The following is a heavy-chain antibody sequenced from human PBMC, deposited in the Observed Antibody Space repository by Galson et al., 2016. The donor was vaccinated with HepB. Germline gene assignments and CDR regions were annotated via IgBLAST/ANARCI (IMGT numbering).Heavy chain of an antibody. V-gene: IGHV3-7*01. D-gene: IGHD3-3*01. CDR1: RFTFSNYW. J-gene: IGHJ6*02. CDR2: MKQDGSEK. Sequence: SLRLSCAASRFTFSNYWMSWVRQAPGKGLEWVANMKQDGSEKYYVDSVKGRFSISRDNAKHSLYLQMNSLRAEDTAAYSCARLRGGLVNQLYGLDVWGQGTTVTVSS. CDR3: ARLRGGLVNQLYGLDV.